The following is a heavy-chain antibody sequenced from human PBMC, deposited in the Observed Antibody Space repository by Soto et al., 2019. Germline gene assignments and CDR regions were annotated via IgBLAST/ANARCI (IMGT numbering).Heavy chain of an antibody. Sequence: SETLSLTCTVSGGSISSYYWSWIRQPPGKGLEWIGYIYYSGSTNYNPSLKSRVTISVDTSKNQFSLKLSSVTAADTAVYYCARSSGWYYFDYWGQGTQVTVS. J-gene: IGHJ4*02. CDR1: GGSISSYY. D-gene: IGHD6-19*01. CDR3: ARSSGWYYFDY. CDR2: IYYSGST. V-gene: IGHV4-59*01.